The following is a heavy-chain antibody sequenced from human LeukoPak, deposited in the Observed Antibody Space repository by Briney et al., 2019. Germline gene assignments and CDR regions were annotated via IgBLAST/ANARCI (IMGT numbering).Heavy chain of an antibody. Sequence: PGGSLRLSCAASGFTLSNYAMTWVRQAPGKGLEWIADITISGHTKNYADSVKGRFTISRDSARTSLYLQMNSLRVEDTGVYFCARGDPHADLWGQGTLVTVSS. CDR2: ITISGHTK. J-gene: IGHJ5*02. CDR3: ARGDPHADL. CDR1: GFTLSNYA. V-gene: IGHV3-48*03.